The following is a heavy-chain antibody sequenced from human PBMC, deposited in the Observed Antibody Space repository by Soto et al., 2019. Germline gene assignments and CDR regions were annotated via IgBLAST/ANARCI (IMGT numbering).Heavy chain of an antibody. CDR2: ISDSADSP. J-gene: IGHJ4*02. CDR3: AKDRVHNSGYLIPPQFDS. Sequence: GGSLRLSCAASGFTFSNYAMSWVRQAPGKGLEWISAISDSADSPFYADSVKGRFTISSETSKSTLYLQMDGLRADDTALYFCAKDRVHNSGYLIPPQFDSRGPGTLVTVSS. D-gene: IGHD6-19*01. V-gene: IGHV3-23*01. CDR1: GFTFSNYA.